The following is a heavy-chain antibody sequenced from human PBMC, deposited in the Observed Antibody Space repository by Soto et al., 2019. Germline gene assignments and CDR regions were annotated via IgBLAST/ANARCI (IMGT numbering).Heavy chain of an antibody. D-gene: IGHD5-18*01. Sequence: GGSLRLSCAASGFTFSSYAMNWVRQAPGKGLQWVSAINDVGYSTYYADSVKGRFTISRDNSKNTLYLQMSSLRAEDTAVYFCAKVTSRESGYSYGKSEYWGQGTPVTV. J-gene: IGHJ4*02. CDR2: INDVGYST. CDR3: AKVTSRESGYSYGKSEY. CDR1: GFTFSSYA. V-gene: IGHV3-23*01.